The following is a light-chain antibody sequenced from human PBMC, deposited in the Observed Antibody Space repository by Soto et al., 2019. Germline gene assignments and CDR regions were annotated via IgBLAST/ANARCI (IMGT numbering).Light chain of an antibody. CDR3: QQYKDYSPST. CDR2: DAS. Sequence: DIEMTQSPSTLSASVGDRVTVTCRASQSIGNLLAWYQQKPGKAPNLLISDASNLEIGVPSRFSGSGSETEFTLTITSLQTEDFATYYCQQYKDYSPSTFGQGTKL. CDR1: QSIGNL. J-gene: IGKJ2*01. V-gene: IGKV1-5*01.